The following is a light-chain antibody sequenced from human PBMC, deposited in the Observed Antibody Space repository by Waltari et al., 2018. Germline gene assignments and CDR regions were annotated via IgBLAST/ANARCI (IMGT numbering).Light chain of an antibody. CDR3: QQYNSYEWT. J-gene: IGKJ1*01. Sequence: DIQMTQSPSTLSASVGDRVTITCRASQSISSWLAWYQQKPGKAPKLLIYNAYSLESGVPSRFSGSGSGTEFTLTISSLQPDDFATYYCQQYNSYEWTFGQGTKVAIK. V-gene: IGKV1-5*03. CDR2: NAY. CDR1: QSISSW.